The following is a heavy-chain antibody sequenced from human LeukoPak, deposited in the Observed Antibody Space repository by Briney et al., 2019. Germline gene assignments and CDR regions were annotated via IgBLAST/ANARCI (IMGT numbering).Heavy chain of an antibody. V-gene: IGHV3-21*04. CDR3: AKTGDYRFDP. D-gene: IGHD4-17*01. CDR2: ISSSSSYI. Sequence: GGSLRLSCAASGFTFSSYSMNWVRQAPGKGLEWVSSISSSSSYIYYADSMKGRFTISRDNSRNTLYLQMNSLRADDTAVYYCAKTGDYRFDPWGQGTLVTVSS. CDR1: GFTFSSYS. J-gene: IGHJ5*02.